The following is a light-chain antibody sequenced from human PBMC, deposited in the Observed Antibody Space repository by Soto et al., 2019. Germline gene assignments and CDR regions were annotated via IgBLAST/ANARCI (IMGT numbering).Light chain of an antibody. Sequence: QSVLTQPASVSGSPGQSITISCTGTSSDVGDYNYVSGYQQHPDKAPKVIIYGVSNRPSGLSNRFSGSKSGNTASLTISGLQADEEAYYYCSSYIRSGNYVFGTGTKLTVL. V-gene: IGLV2-14*01. CDR2: GVS. CDR1: SSDVGDYNY. CDR3: SSYIRSGNYV. J-gene: IGLJ1*01.